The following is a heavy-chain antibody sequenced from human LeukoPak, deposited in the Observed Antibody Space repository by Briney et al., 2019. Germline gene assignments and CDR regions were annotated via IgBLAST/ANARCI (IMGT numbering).Heavy chain of an antibody. Sequence: SQTLSLTCTVSGGSISNYYWYWIRQPPGKALEWIMYNYYSGSTNHNPSLKSRVTMSIDTSKIQFSLKLGSVTAADTAVYYCARGSWTHFDYWGQGTLVTVSS. CDR1: GGSISNYY. D-gene: IGHD6-13*01. CDR2: NYYSGST. V-gene: IGHV4-59*01. J-gene: IGHJ4*02. CDR3: ARGSWTHFDY.